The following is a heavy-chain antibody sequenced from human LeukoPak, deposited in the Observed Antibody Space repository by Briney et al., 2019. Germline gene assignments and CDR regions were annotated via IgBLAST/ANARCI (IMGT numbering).Heavy chain of an antibody. V-gene: IGHV1-18*01. J-gene: IGHJ3*02. CDR1: GYTFTSYG. Sequence: GASVKVSCKASGYTFTSYGISWVRQAPGQGLEWMGWIGTYNGNTNYAPKPQGRVTMTTDTSTSTAYMELRSLRSDDTAVYYCARSGYCSGGSCYSGAFDIWGQGTMVTVSS. CDR2: IGTYNGNT. D-gene: IGHD2-15*01. CDR3: ARSGYCSGGSCYSGAFDI.